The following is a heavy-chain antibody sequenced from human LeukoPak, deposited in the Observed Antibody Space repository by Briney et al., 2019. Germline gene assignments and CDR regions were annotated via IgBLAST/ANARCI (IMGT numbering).Heavy chain of an antibody. CDR1: GLTFTSHG. D-gene: IGHD4-23*01. Sequence: GGSLRLSCATSGLTFTSHGFHWVRQAAGKGLEWVAFIRNDGSDTYHANSVRGRFSISRDNSKNTVYLHMNSLRAEDTAVYYCARDRGKDYFDNWGQGTQVTVSS. V-gene: IGHV3-30*02. J-gene: IGHJ4*02. CDR3: ARDRGKDYFDN. CDR2: IRNDGSDT.